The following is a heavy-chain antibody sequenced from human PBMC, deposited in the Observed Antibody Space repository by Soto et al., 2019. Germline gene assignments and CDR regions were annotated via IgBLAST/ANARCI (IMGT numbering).Heavy chain of an antibody. CDR3: ARDRRGSYXXXXYYGMDV. D-gene: IGHD1-26*01. CDR2: IIPIFGTA. V-gene: IGHV1-69*01. CDR1: GGTFSXYA. J-gene: IGHJ6*02. Sequence: QVQLVQSGAEVKKPGSSVKVSCKASGGTFSXYAIXXXRXAXXQGLEWMGGIIPIFGTANYAQKFQGRVTITADESTSTAYMELSSLRSEDTAVYYCARDRRGSYXXXXYYGMDVWGQGTTVTVSS.